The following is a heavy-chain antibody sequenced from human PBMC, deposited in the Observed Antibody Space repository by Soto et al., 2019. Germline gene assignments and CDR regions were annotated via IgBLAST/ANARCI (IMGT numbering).Heavy chain of an antibody. Sequence: QVQLQESGPGLVKPSQTLSLTCTVSGGSISSGGYYWSWIRQHPGKGLEWIGYIYYSWSTYYNPSLKNRVTISVDTSKNQFSRKLSPVTAADTAVYYCARGYGGRYYYYGMDVWGQGTTVTVSS. CDR1: GGSISSGGYY. V-gene: IGHV4-31*03. D-gene: IGHD2-15*01. CDR2: IYYSWST. J-gene: IGHJ6*02. CDR3: ARGYGGRYYYYGMDV.